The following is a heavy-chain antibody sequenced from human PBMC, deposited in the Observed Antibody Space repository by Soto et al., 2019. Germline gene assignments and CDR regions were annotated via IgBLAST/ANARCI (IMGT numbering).Heavy chain of an antibody. CDR1: GGTLSSYA. V-gene: IGHV1-69*13. D-gene: IGHD3-3*01. CDR3: ARDLKSGPLHPERGGVVTEYGMDV. Sequence: SVKVSCKASGGTLSSYAISWVRQAPGQGLEWMGGIIPIFGTANYAQKIEGRVTITADQSTSTAYMELSSLRSEETAVNYCARDLKSGPLHPERGGVVTEYGMDVWGQGTTVTVSS. CDR2: IIPIFGTA. J-gene: IGHJ6*02.